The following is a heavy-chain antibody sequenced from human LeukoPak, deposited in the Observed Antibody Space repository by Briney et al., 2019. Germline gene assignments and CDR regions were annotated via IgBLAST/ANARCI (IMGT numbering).Heavy chain of an antibody. CDR3: AREGNDYSNYPLWYNYYYMDV. V-gene: IGHV4-59*01. CDR2: IYYSGST. CDR1: GGSISSYY. J-gene: IGHJ6*03. D-gene: IGHD4-11*01. Sequence: SETLSLTXTVSGGSISSYYWSWIRQPPGKGLEWIGYIYYSGSTNYNPSLKSRVTISVDTSKNQFSLKLSSVTAADTAVYYCAREGNDYSNYPLWYNYYYMDVWGKGTTVTVSS.